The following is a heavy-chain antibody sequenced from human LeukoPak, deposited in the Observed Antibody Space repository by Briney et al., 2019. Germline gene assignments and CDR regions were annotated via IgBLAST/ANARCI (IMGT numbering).Heavy chain of an antibody. CDR1: GYTFSNYW. V-gene: IGHV5-51*01. Sequence: GESLKIPCQGSGYTFSNYWIGWVRQMPGKGLEWMGIIYPTDSDSRSSPSFRGQVTISADKSISTAYLQWSRLKASDTAMYYCARRFSAAAGFDIWGHGTMVTVSS. CDR3: ARRFSAAAGFDI. J-gene: IGHJ3*02. D-gene: IGHD6-13*01. CDR2: IYPTDSDS.